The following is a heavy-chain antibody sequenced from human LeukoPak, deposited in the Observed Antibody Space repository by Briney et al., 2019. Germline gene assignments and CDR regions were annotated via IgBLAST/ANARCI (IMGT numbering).Heavy chain of an antibody. J-gene: IGHJ4*02. CDR2: INTDTGNP. D-gene: IGHD6-19*01. CDR3: ARGESIGWPL. Sequence: ASVKLSCKASGYTFTNFAVNWVRQAPGQGLEWMGWINTDTGNPTYVQGFTGRFVFSLDTSVSTAYLQISSLTPDDTAIYYCARGESIGWPLWGQGALVTVYS. CDR1: GYTFTNFA. V-gene: IGHV7-4-1*02.